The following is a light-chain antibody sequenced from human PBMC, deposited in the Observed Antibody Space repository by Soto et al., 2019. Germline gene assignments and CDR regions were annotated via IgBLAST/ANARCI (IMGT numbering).Light chain of an antibody. CDR2: DAS. CDR3: QQRSNWPPTWT. J-gene: IGKJ1*01. Sequence: EIGWTQSPATLSLSPGERATLSCRASQSVSSYLAWYQQKPGQAPRLLIYDASNRATGIPARFSGSGSGTDFTLTISSLEPEDFAVYYCQQRSNWPPTWTFGQGTRWIS. CDR1: QSVSSY. V-gene: IGKV3-11*01.